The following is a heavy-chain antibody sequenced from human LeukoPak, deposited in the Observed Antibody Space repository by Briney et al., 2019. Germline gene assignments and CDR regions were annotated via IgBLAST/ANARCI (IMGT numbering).Heavy chain of an antibody. CDR3: ASTRIMITFGGVIEVDYFDY. CDR2: IYYSGST. V-gene: IGHV4-59*01. CDR1: GGSISSYY. J-gene: IGHJ4*02. D-gene: IGHD3-16*01. Sequence: SETLSLTCTVPGGSISSYYWSWIRQPPGKGLEWIGYIYYSGSTNYNPSLKSRVTISVDTSKNQFSLKLSSVTAADTAVYYCASTRIMITFGGVIEVDYFDYWGQGTLVTVSS.